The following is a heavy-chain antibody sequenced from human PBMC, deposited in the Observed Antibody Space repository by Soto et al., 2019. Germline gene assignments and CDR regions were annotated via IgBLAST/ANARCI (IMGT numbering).Heavy chain of an antibody. CDR1: GYPVTAYY. Sequence: QLHLVQSGAVVKKPGASVTVSCSASGYPVTAYYMHWVRQAPGRGLEWMGGINPATGAAKYTQTFQSRVTMPRDTSTSTDFMELSGLTSEDTAVFYCARGGGVGVAGSAAFDMWGQGTLVTVSS. CDR3: ARGGGVGVAGSAAFDM. D-gene: IGHD3-3*01. CDR2: INPATGAA. J-gene: IGHJ3*02. V-gene: IGHV1-2*02.